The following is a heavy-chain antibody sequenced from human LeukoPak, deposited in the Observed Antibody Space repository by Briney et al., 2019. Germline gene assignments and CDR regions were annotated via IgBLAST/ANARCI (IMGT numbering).Heavy chain of an antibody. V-gene: IGHV4-59*01. D-gene: IGHD3-22*01. J-gene: IGHJ3*02. CDR1: GESISGFY. CDR2: IYYSGST. CDR3: ARDVYYYDSSHSRAFDI. Sequence: TSETLSLTCTVSGESISGFYWTWIRQPPGKGLECIGYIYYSGSTNYNPSLKSRVTISVDTSKNHFSLKLSSVTAADTAVYYCARDVYYYDSSHSRAFDIWGQGTMVTVSS.